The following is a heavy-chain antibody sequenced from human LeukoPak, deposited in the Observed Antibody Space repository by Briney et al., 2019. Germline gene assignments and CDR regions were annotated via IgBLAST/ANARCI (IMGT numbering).Heavy chain of an antibody. CDR3: ARDAGTYYYDSSGYLYDY. CDR1: GPTCTSYG. J-gene: IGHJ4*02. Sequence: GASVKVSCKASGPTCTSYGISWVRQAPGQGLEWMGWISAYNGNTNYAQKLQGRVTMTTDTSTSTAYMELRSLRSDDTAVYYCARDAGTYYYDSSGYLYDYWGQGTLVTVSS. D-gene: IGHD3-22*01. V-gene: IGHV1-18*01. CDR2: ISAYNGNT.